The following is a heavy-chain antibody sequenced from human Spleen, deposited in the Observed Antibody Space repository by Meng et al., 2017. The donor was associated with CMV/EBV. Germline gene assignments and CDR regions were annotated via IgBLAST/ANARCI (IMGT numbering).Heavy chain of an antibody. J-gene: IGHJ5*02. CDR1: GFTFRNVW. CDR3: ALVTGNWFNP. Sequence: GESLKISCVGSGFTFRNVWMSWVRQAPGKGLEWVGRSKSKSNGGAIDHAAPLKGRFTMSRDDSRNTLYLQMNSLKTEDTAVYYCALVTGNWFNPWGQGTLVTVSS. V-gene: IGHV3-15*01. CDR2: SKSKSNGGAI. D-gene: IGHD2-21*02.